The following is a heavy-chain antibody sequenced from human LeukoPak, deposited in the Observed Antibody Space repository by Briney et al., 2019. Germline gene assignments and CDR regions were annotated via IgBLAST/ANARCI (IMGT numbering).Heavy chain of an antibody. D-gene: IGHD3-9*01. CDR2: IYTSVTN. J-gene: IGHJ6*02. Sequence: PSETLSLTCTVSGGSISSNYWSWIRQPAGKGLGWVGRIYTSVTNNYNPSLKRRVTMSVDPSKNPFSLKLSSVTAADTAVYYCARDNGPPSYYGGLTVHSPGYGMGVWGQGTTVTVSS. CDR1: GGSISSNY. V-gene: IGHV4-4*07. CDR3: ARDNGPPSYYGGLTVHSPGYGMGV.